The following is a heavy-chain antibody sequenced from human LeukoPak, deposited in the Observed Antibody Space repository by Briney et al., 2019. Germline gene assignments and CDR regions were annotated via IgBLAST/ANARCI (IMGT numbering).Heavy chain of an antibody. D-gene: IGHD5-12*01. CDR3: ARAITYYYYYYYMDV. CDR2: IIPIFGTA. V-gene: IGHV1-69*13. Sequence: SVKVSCKASGGTFSSYAISWVRQAPGQGLEWMGGIIPIFGTANYAQKFQGRVTITADEFTSTAYMELSSLRSEDTAVYYCARAITYYYYYYYMDVWGKGTTVTVSS. J-gene: IGHJ6*03. CDR1: GGTFSSYA.